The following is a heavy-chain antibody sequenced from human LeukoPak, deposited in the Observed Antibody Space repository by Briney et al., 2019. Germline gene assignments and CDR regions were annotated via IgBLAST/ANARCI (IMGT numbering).Heavy chain of an antibody. CDR1: GGSISSSSYY. CDR3: ARGQLTTSSWFDP. V-gene: IGHV4-61*05. D-gene: IGHD4-17*01. Sequence: SETLSLTCTVSGGSISSSSYYWSWIRQPPGKGLEWIGYIYYSGSTNYNPSLKSRVTMSVDTSKNQFSLKLSSVTAADTAVYYCARGQLTTSSWFDPWGQGTLVTVSS. CDR2: IYYSGST. J-gene: IGHJ5*02.